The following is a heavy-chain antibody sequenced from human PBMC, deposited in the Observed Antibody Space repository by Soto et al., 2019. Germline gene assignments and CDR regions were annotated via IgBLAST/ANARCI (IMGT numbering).Heavy chain of an antibody. V-gene: IGHV3-30-3*01. D-gene: IGHD6-6*01. CDR2: ISYDGSNK. J-gene: IGHJ6*02. Sequence: VQLVESGGGVVQPGRSLRLSCAASGFTFSSYAMHWVRQAPGKGLEWVAVISYDGSNKYYADSVKGRFTISRDNSKNTLYLQMNSLRAEDTAVYYCARAVSSGYYYYYGMDVWGQGTTVTVSS. CDR3: ARAVSSGYYYYYGMDV. CDR1: GFTFSSYA.